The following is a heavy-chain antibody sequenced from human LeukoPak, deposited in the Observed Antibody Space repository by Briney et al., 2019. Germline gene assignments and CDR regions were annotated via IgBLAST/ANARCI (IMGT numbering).Heavy chain of an antibody. D-gene: IGHD2-2*01. Sequence: SETLSLTCTVSGYSISSGYYWGCIRQPPGRGLEWIASFYHSGSTYYNPSLKSRVTISLDTSKNQFSLKLTSVTAAGTAVYYCATLGGYCSSTSCYHYYYYMDVWGKGTTVTVSS. J-gene: IGHJ6*03. CDR3: ATLGGYCSSTSCYHYYYYMDV. CDR2: FYHSGST. CDR1: GYSISSGYY. V-gene: IGHV4-38-2*02.